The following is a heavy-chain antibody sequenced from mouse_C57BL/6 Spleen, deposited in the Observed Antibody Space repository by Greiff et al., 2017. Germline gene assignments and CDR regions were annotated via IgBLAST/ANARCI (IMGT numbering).Heavy chain of an antibody. D-gene: IGHD1-1*01. V-gene: IGHV5-16*01. CDR2: INYDGSST. CDR1: GFTFSDYY. J-gene: IGHJ4*01. Sequence: EVHLVESEGGLVQPGSSMKLSCTASGFTFSDYYMAWVRQVPEKGLEWVANINYDGSSTYYLDSLKSRFIISRDNAKNILYLQMSSLKSEDTATYYCARGDYYGSMDAMDYWGQGTSVTVSS. CDR3: ARGDYYGSMDAMDY.